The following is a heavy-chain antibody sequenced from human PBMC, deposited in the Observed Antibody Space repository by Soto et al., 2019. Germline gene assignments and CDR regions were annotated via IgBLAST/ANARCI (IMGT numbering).Heavy chain of an antibody. D-gene: IGHD6-13*01. V-gene: IGHV3-66*01. Sequence: PGGSLRLSCAASGFTVGSNYMSWVRQAPGKGLEWVSVIYSGGSTYYADSVKGRFTISRDNSKNTLYLQVSSLRAEDTAVYYCARGSTSSPAPIDYWGQGTLVTVSS. J-gene: IGHJ4*02. CDR3: ARGSTSSPAPIDY. CDR2: IYSGGST. CDR1: GFTVGSNY.